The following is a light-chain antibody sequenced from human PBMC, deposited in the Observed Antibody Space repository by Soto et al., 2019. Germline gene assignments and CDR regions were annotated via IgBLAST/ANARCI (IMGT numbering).Light chain of an antibody. J-gene: IGKJ2*01. V-gene: IGKV3-20*01. CDR2: GAS. Sequence: EIVLTQSPATLSLSPGEGATLSCRASHSVASTYLAWYQQKPGLAPRLIIYGASNRASGTPDRFSGGGSATDFTLTISRLEPEDFAEYYCQQYGSSSFTFGQGTKLEIK. CDR3: QQYGSSSFT. CDR1: HSVASTY.